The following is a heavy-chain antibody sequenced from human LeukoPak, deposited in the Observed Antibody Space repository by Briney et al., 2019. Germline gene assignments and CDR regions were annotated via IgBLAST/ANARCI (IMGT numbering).Heavy chain of an antibody. CDR3: ARHRGLGQQLRWFDP. D-gene: IGHD6-13*01. CDR1: GGSISSSSYY. Sequence: SETLSLTCTVSGGSISSSSYYWGWIRQPPGKGLEWIGSIYYSGSTYYNPSLKSRVTISVDTSKNQFSLKLSSVTAADTAVYYCARHRGLGQQLRWFDPWGQGTLVTVSS. V-gene: IGHV4-39*01. J-gene: IGHJ5*02. CDR2: IYYSGST.